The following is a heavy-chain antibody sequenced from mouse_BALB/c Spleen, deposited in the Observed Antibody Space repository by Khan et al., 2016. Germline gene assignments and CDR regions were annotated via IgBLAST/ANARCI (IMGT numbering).Heavy chain of an antibody. D-gene: IGHD1-2*01. CDR3: ASSSYYGYYYAMNY. CDR2: TNPYTGEP. CDR1: GYTFTNYG. Sequence: QIQLVQSGPELKKPGETVKISCKASGYTFTNYGMNWVKQTPETGLKWMGWTNPYTGEPTYADDFKGRFAFSLETSATTAYLQINSLQNEDTATYFCASSSYYGYYYAMNYWGQGTSVTVSS. J-gene: IGHJ4*01. V-gene: IGHV9-3-1*01.